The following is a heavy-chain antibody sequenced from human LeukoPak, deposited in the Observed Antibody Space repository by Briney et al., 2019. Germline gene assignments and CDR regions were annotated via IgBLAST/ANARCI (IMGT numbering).Heavy chain of an antibody. V-gene: IGHV1-2*06. J-gene: IGHJ4*02. CDR3: ARMWEYAADTAMAGPAKGTIDCY. D-gene: IGHD5-18*01. CDR1: GCTFTGYY. CDR2: INPNSGGT. Sequence: EASVKVSCKASGCTFTGYYMHWVRQAPGQGLEWMGRINPNSGGTNYAQKFQGRVTMTRDTSISTAYMELSRLRSDDTAVYYCARMWEYAADTAMAGPAKGTIDCYWGQGTLVTVSS.